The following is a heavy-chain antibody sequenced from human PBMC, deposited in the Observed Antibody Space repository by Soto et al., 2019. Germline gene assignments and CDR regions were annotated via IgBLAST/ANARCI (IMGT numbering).Heavy chain of an antibody. CDR1: GGSFSGYY. CDR2: INHSGST. D-gene: IGHD6-13*01. Sequence: SETLSLTCAVYGGSFSGYYWSWIRQPPGKGLEWIGEINHSGSTNYNPSLKSRVTISVDTSKNQFSLKLSSVTAADTAVYYCARARYSSSWYLYWGQVTLVTVSS. CDR3: ARARYSSSWYLY. J-gene: IGHJ4*02. V-gene: IGHV4-34*01.